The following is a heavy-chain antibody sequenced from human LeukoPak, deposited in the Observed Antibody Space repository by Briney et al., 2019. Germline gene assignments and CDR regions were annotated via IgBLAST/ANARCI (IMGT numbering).Heavy chain of an antibody. CDR1: GYTFTNHY. V-gene: IGHV1-46*03. J-gene: IGHJ4*02. D-gene: IGHD6-6*01. CDR2: INPGDGST. CDR3: TRVGQLVFNY. Sequence: GASVKVSCKTSGYTFTNHYLHWVRQAPGQGLEWVGIINPGDGSTNYAQMFRGRVTMTRDKSTSTVYMELSSRRSDDTAVYYCTRVGQLVFNYWGQGTLVTVSS.